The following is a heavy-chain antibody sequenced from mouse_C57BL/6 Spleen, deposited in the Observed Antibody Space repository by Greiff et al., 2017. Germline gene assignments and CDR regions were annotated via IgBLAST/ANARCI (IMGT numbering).Heavy chain of an antibody. Sequence: VQLQQSGAELVKPGASVKLSCKASGYTFTEYTIHWVKQRPGQGLEWIGWFYPGSGSTKYNEKFKDKATLTADKSSSTVYMELSSLTSEDSAVYCCAKHEDDDYEGYFDYWGQGTTLTVSS. CDR3: AKHEDDDYEGYFDY. V-gene: IGHV1-62-2*01. CDR2: FYPGSGST. D-gene: IGHD2-4*01. CDR1: GYTFTEYT. J-gene: IGHJ2*01.